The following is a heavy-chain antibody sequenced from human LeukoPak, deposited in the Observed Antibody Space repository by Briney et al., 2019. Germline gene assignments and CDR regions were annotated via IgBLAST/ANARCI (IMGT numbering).Heavy chain of an antibody. D-gene: IGHD4-17*01. J-gene: IGHJ4*02. V-gene: IGHV1-69*13. Sequence: SVKVSCKASGYTFTSYGISWVRQAPGQGLEWMGGIIPIFGTANYAQKFQGRVTITADESTSTAYMELSSLRSEDTAVYYCAGMGSTVREGRPFDYWGQGTLVTVSS. CDR1: GYTFTSYG. CDR2: IIPIFGTA. CDR3: AGMGSTVREGRPFDY.